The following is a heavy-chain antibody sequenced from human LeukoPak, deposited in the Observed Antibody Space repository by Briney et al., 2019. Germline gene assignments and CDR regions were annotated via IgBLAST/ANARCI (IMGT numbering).Heavy chain of an antibody. CDR2: IYYSGST. D-gene: IGHD3-10*01. J-gene: IGHJ6*03. CDR3: ASVRRGFGESSKYYSYYYTDV. Sequence: SETLSLTCAVYGGSFSGYYWGWIRQPPGKGLEWIGNIYYSGSTYFNPSLKSRVTKSVDTSKNQFSLKLSAVTAADTAVYYCASVRRGFGESSKYYSYYYTDVWGNGTTVTISS. V-gene: IGHV4-34*01. CDR1: GGSFSGYY.